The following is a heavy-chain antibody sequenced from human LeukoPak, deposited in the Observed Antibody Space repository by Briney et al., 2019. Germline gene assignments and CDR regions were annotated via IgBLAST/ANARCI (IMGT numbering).Heavy chain of an antibody. CDR2: IYHSGNT. CDR3: ARNYYGDFDY. Sequence: SETLSLNCAVSGDSICSGGYSWRWIRQPPGKGLEWIGYIYHSGNTYYNPSLKSRVTISVNRSKNQFSLKLSSVTAADTAVYYCARNYYGDFDYWGQGTLVTVSS. V-gene: IGHV4-30-2*01. J-gene: IGHJ4*02. CDR1: GDSICSGGYS. D-gene: IGHD4-17*01.